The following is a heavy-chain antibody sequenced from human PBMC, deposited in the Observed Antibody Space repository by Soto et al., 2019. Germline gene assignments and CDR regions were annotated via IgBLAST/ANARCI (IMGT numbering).Heavy chain of an antibody. CDR3: ARLPLRSPTVVTDY. CDR2: IDYSGST. Sequence: SETLSLTCTVSGGSLSTYNWGWIRQPPGKGLEWIGYIDYSGSTNYNPSLKSRVTISVDTSKNQFSLKLSSVTAADTAVYYCARLPLRSPTVVTDYWGQGTLVTVSS. J-gene: IGHJ4*02. CDR1: GGSLSTYN. V-gene: IGHV4-59*08. D-gene: IGHD2-15*01.